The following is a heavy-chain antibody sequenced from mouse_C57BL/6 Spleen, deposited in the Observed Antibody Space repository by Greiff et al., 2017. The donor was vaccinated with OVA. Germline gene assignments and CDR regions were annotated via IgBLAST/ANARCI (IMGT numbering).Heavy chain of an antibody. CDR2: LRLKSDNYAT. J-gene: IGHJ3*01. D-gene: IGHD2-2*01. V-gene: IGHV6-3*01. CDR1: GFTFSNYW. Sequence: EVQGVESGGGLVQPGGSMKLSCVASGFTFSNYWMNWVRQSPEKGLEWVAPLRLKSDNYATPFAESVKGRFTISRDASTSSVYLQMHNLRAENTGIYYCTYGYDAAAWFADGGQGTLVTVSA. CDR3: TYGYDAAAWFAD.